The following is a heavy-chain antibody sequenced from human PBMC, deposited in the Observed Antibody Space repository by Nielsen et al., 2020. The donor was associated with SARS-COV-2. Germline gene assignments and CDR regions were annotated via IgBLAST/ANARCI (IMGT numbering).Heavy chain of an antibody. V-gene: IGHV5-51*01. J-gene: IGHJ6*02. CDR2: IYPGDSDT. CDR3: ARGEDYYDTRGHYYGMDV. CDR1: GYSFTSYW. Sequence: GESLKISCKGPGYSFTSYWIGWVRQMPGKGLEWMGIIYPGDSDTRYSPSFQGQVTISADKSISTAYLQWSSLKASDTAMYYCARGEDYYDTRGHYYGMDVWGQGTTVTVSS. D-gene: IGHD3-22*01.